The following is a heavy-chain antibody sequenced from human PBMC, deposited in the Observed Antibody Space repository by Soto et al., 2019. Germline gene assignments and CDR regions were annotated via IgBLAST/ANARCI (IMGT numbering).Heavy chain of an antibody. J-gene: IGHJ6*02. CDR2: IIPIFGTA. CDR1: GGTFSSYA. CDR3: ARGVLQQKRSEDYYYTGMDG. V-gene: IGHV1-69*01. D-gene: IGHD6-13*01. Sequence: QVQLVQSGAEVKKPGSSVKVSCKASGGTFSSYAISWVRQAPGQGLEWMGGIIPIFGTANYAQKCQDRVTITADESTSTAYMELSSLRSEDTAVYYCARGVLQQKRSEDYYYTGMDGWGHGTTVTVA.